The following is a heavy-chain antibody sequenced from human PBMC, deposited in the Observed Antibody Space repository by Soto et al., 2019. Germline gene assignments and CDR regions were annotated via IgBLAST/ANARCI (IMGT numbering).Heavy chain of an antibody. V-gene: IGHV3-53*02. CDR2: IYYDDGST. D-gene: IGHD6-13*01. J-gene: IGHJ6*02. Sequence: EVQLVETGGGLIQPGGSLRLSCAVSGFTVSTNYMSWVRQAPGKGLEWVSVIYYDDGSTYYADSVKGRFSISRDSSRNTLYLQMTSLRAEETAVYYCASGQQVILRYYYGLDVWGQGTTVTVSS. CDR1: GFTVSTNY. CDR3: ASGQQVILRYYYGLDV.